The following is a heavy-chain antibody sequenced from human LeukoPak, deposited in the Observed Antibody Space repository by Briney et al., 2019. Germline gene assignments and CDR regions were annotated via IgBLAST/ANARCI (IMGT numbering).Heavy chain of an antibody. V-gene: IGHV1-8*01. Sequence: ASVKVSCKASGYTFTSYDINWVRQATGQGLEWMGWMNPNSGNTGYAQKFQGRVTMTRNTSISTAYMELSRLRSDDTAVYYCARSRIQLWLRSKNSHFDYWGQGTLVTVSS. CDR2: MNPNSGNT. J-gene: IGHJ4*02. CDR1: GYTFTSYD. D-gene: IGHD5-18*01. CDR3: ARSRIQLWLRSKNSHFDY.